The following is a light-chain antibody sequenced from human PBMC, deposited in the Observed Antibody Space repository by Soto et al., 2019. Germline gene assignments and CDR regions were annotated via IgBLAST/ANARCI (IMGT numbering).Light chain of an antibody. V-gene: IGKV3-20*01. CDR2: GAS. CDR1: QSVHNY. J-gene: IGKJ5*01. CDR3: QQYGSPPTIT. Sequence: EIVLTQSPATLSSFPGDIVTLSCKASQSVHNYLAWYQQKPGQAPRLLIYGASTRAAGIPARFSGSGSGTDFTLTISRLEPEDFAVYYCQQYGSPPTITFGQGTRLEI.